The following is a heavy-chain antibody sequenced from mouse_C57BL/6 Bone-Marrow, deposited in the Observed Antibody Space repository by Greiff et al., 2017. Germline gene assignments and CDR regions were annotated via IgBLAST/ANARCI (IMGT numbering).Heavy chain of an antibody. V-gene: IGHV1-82*01. CDR3: ANYGNYPYAMDY. CDR1: GYAFSSSW. D-gene: IGHD2-1*01. CDR2: IYPGDGDT. Sequence: VKLQQSGPELVKPGASVKISCKASGYAFSSSWMNWVKQRPGKGLEWIGRIYPGDGDTNYNGKFKGKATLTADKSSSTAYMQLSCLTSEYSAVYFCANYGNYPYAMDYWGQGTSVTVSS. J-gene: IGHJ4*01.